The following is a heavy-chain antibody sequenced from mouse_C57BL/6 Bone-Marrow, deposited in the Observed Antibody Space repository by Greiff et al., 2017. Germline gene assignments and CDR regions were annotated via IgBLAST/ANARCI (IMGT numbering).Heavy chain of an antibody. D-gene: IGHD2-4*01. J-gene: IGHJ3*01. Sequence: VQLQQSGAELVMPGASVKLSCKASGYTFTSYWMHWVKQRPGQGLEWIGEIDPSDSYTNYNQKFKGKSTLTVDKYSSTAYMQLSSLTSEDSAVYYCARGRLRRPFAYWGQGTLVTVSA. CDR2: IDPSDSYT. CDR1: GYTFTSYW. V-gene: IGHV1-69*01. CDR3: ARGRLRRPFAY.